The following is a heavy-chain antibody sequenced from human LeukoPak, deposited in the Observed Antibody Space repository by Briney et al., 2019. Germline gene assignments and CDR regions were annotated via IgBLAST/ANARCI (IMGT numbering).Heavy chain of an antibody. CDR2: IYTSGST. CDR3: AASRMLDMVRGVIPWFDP. J-gene: IGHJ5*02. D-gene: IGHD3-10*01. Sequence: PSETLSLTCTVSGGSISSGSYYWSWIRQPAGKGLEWIGRIYTSGSTNYNPSLKSRVTISVDTSKNQFSLKLSSVTAADTAVYYCAASRMLDMVRGVIPWFDPWGQGTLVTVSS. V-gene: IGHV4-61*02. CDR1: GGSISSGSYY.